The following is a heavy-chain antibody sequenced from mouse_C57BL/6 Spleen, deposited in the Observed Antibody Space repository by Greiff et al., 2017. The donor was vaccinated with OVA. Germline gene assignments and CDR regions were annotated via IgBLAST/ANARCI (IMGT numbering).Heavy chain of an antibody. CDR2: ISSGSSTI. J-gene: IGHJ3*01. D-gene: IGHD4-1*01. CDR1: GFTFSDYG. Sequence: DVMLVESGGGLVKPGGSLKLSCAASGFTFSDYGMHWVRQAPEKGLEWVAYISSGSSTIYYADTVKGRFTISRDNAKNTLFLQMTSLRSEDTAMYYCARTGKAWFAYWGQGTLVTVSA. CDR3: ARTGKAWFAY. V-gene: IGHV5-17*01.